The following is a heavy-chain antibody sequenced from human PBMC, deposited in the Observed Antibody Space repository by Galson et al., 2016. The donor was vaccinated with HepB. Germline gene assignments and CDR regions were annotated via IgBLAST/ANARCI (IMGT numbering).Heavy chain of an antibody. D-gene: IGHD3-16*01. Sequence: SLRLSCAASGFTFTTHTMNWVRQAPGKGLESISYISTNGATIHYADSVKGRFTVSRDNAKNSLYLQMHSLRVEDTAVYYCARDVPSDSWGAFDIWGQGTMVTVSS. CDR1: GFTFTTHT. J-gene: IGHJ3*02. CDR3: ARDVPSDSWGAFDI. V-gene: IGHV3-48*01. CDR2: ISTNGATI.